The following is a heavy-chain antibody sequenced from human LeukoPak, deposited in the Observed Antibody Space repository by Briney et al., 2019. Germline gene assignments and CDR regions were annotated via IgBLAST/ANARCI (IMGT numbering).Heavy chain of an antibody. CDR3: ARETWGGRDLYYFDY. CDR1: GGSISSGSYY. CDR2: ISTSGNT. V-gene: IGHV4-61*09. J-gene: IGHJ4*02. Sequence: KTSETLSLTCTVSGGSISSGSYYWSWIRQPAGKGLEWIGHISTSGNTNSNPSLKSRVTISVDTSKIQFSLKLSSVTAADTAVYYCARETWGGRDLYYFDYWGQGTLVTVSS. D-gene: IGHD1-26*01.